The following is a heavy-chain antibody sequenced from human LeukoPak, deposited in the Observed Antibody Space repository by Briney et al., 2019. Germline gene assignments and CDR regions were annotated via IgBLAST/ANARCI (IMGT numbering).Heavy chain of an antibody. V-gene: IGHV3-7*01. J-gene: IGHJ6*04. CDR2: IKKDGGEK. D-gene: IGHD3-10*01. Sequence: GGSLTLSCAASGFTFSGYWMSWLRQAPGKGLEWVANIKKDGGEKYYVDSVKGRFTITRDNAKNSLYLQMNSLRAEDTAVYYCARDRGFGQADVWGKGTTVTVSS. CDR3: ARDRGFGQADV. CDR1: GFTFSGYW.